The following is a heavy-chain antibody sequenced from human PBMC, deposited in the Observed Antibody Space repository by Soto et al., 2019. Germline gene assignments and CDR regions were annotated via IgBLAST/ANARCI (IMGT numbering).Heavy chain of an antibody. D-gene: IGHD1-26*01. CDR1: GYTFTSYA. V-gene: IGHV1-3*01. CDR2: INAGNGNT. CDR3: ARAAYSGSYQGYFDY. Sequence: GASVKVSCKASGYTFTSYAMHWVRQAPGQRLEWMGWINAGNGNTKYSQKFQGRVTITRDTSASTAYMELSSLRSDDTAVYYCARAAYSGSYQGYFDYWGQGTLVTVSS. J-gene: IGHJ4*02.